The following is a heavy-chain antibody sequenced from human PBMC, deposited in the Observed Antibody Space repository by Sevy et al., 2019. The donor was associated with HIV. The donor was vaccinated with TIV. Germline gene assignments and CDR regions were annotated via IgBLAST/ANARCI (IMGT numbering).Heavy chain of an antibody. CDR1: GGSISSYY. CDR2: IYYSGST. CDR3: ARVPGSSKAFFDP. J-gene: IGHJ5*02. V-gene: IGHV4-59*01. D-gene: IGHD3-10*01. Sequence: SETLSLTCTVSGGSISSYYWSWIRQPPGKGLEGIGYIYYSGSTNYNPSLKSRVTISVDTSKNQFSLKLSSVTAADTAVYYCARVPGSSKAFFDPCGQGTLVTVSS.